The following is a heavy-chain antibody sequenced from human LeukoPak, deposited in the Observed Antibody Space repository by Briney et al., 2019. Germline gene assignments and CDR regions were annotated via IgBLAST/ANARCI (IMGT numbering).Heavy chain of an antibody. Sequence: SETLSLTCTVSGGSISSSIYYWGWIRQPPGKGLEWIGSIYSSGSTYYNPSLKSRVTISVDTSKNQFSLKLSSVTAADTAVYYCARQNGDHFDYWGQGTLVAVSS. CDR1: GGSISSSIYY. V-gene: IGHV4-39*01. CDR3: ARQNGDHFDY. J-gene: IGHJ4*02. CDR2: IYSSGST. D-gene: IGHD4-17*01.